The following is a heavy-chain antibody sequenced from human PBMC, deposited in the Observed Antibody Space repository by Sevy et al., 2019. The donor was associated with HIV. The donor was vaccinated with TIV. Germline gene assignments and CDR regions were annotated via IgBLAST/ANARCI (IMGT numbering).Heavy chain of an antibody. CDR1: GFTFSSYA. V-gene: IGHV3-23*01. D-gene: IGHD2-2*02. CDR2: ISHRGGST. CDR3: AKGTLVVPAVIYYFYGMDV. J-gene: IGHJ6*01. Sequence: GGSLRLSCAASGFTFSSYAMNWVRQAPGKGLEWVSAISHRGGSTYYADSVKGRFTISRDNSKNTLYLQMNSLRAEDTAVYYYAKGTLVVPAVIYYFYGMDVWGQGTTVTVSS.